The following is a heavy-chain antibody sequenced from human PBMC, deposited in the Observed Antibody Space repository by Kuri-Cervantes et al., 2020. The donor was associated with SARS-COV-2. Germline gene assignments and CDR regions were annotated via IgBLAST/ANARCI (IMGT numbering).Heavy chain of an antibody. D-gene: IGHD4-17*01. CDR1: GYSFTTYW. CDR3: ARRAYGEQVDYYYMDV. CDR2: IYPGDSDT. J-gene: IGHJ6*03. V-gene: IGHV5-51*01. Sequence: GESLKISCKASGYSFTTYWIGWVRQMPGKGLEWMGIIYPGDSDTRYSPSFQGQVTISADKSISTAFLQWSSLKASDTAIYYCARRAYGEQVDYYYMDVWGKGTTVTDSS.